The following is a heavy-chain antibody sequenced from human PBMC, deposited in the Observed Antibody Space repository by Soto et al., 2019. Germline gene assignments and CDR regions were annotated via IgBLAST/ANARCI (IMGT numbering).Heavy chain of an antibody. V-gene: IGHV1-69*12. D-gene: IGHD5-18*01. CDR1: GGTFSSYA. J-gene: IGHJ6*02. CDR3: ASHIYGYFPHYYHGMDV. Sequence: QVQLVQSGAEVKKPGSSVKVSCKASGGTFSSYASSWVRQAPGQGLEWMGGITPIFGTANYAQKFQGRVTSTADESTSTAYMELRSLRSEDTAVYYCASHIYGYFPHYYHGMDVWGQGTTVTVSS. CDR2: ITPIFGTA.